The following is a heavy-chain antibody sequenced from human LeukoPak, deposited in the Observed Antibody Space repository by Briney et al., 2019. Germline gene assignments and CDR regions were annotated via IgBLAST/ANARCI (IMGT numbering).Heavy chain of an antibody. CDR3: ARDRGYSYGFDY. CDR2: IYYSGST. Sequence: PSETLSLTCTVSGGSISYYYWSWTRQPPGKGLEWIGYIYYSGSTNYNPSLKSRVTISVDTSKNQFSLKLSSVTAADTAVYYCARDRGYSYGFDYWGQGTLVTVSS. J-gene: IGHJ4*02. V-gene: IGHV4-59*01. D-gene: IGHD5-18*01. CDR1: GGSISYYY.